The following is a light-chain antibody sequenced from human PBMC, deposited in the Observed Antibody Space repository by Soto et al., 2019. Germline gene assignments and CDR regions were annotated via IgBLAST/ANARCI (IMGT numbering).Light chain of an antibody. CDR3: QHYGGSFI. CDR1: ENVRTF. CDR2: GAS. V-gene: IGKV3-11*01. Sequence: VLTQSPATLSLSPGERATLSCRASENVRTFVDWYQQKPGQAPRLLIYGASNRATDIPARFSGSGSGTDFTLTISNLEPEDFAVYYCQHYGGSFIFGPGTKVDFK. J-gene: IGKJ3*01.